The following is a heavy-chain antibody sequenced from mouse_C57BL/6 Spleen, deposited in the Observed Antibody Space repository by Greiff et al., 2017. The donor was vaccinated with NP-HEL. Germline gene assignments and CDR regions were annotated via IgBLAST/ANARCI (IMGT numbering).Heavy chain of an antibody. J-gene: IGHJ3*01. CDR1: GFTFSDYG. Sequence: EVKLMESGGGLVKPGGSLKLSCAASGFTFSDYGVHWVRQAPEKGLEWVAYISSGSSTIYYAGTVKGRFTISRDNAQSTLFLQMTSLRSEDTAMYYCANGSWFAYWGQGTLVTVSA. CDR3: ANGSWFAY. V-gene: IGHV5-17*01. CDR2: ISSGSSTI.